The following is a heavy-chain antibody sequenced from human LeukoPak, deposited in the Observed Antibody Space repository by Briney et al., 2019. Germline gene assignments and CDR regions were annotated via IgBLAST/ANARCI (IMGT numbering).Heavy chain of an antibody. Sequence: GGSLRLSCAASGFTFDDYSMHWVRHAPGKGLEWVSLISWDGRSPYYADSVKGRFTISRDNRKNSLYLQMNSLRAEDTALYYCAKESTYGYYFDYWGQGTLVTVSS. CDR2: ISWDGRSP. D-gene: IGHD3-10*01. V-gene: IGHV3-43D*03. J-gene: IGHJ4*02. CDR1: GFTFDDYS. CDR3: AKESTYGYYFDY.